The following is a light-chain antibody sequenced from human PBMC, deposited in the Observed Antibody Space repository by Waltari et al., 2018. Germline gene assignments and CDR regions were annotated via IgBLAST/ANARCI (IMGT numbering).Light chain of an antibody. CDR2: GTS. CDR3: YSFSTNDVWV. Sequence: QSVLTQPPSVSGAPGQKVTISCTGSGSNIGAGYDVHWYQQLPRAAPKLLIYGTSSRPLGVPDRFFGSTSGTSASLAITGLQAEDEAYCYCYSFSTNDVWVFGGGTK. CDR1: GSNIGAGYD. J-gene: IGLJ2*01. V-gene: IGLV1-40*01.